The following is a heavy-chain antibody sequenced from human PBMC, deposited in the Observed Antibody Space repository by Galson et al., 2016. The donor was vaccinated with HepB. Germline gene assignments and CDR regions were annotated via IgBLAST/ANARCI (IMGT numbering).Heavy chain of an antibody. D-gene: IGHD2-8*02. V-gene: IGHV3-7*01. J-gene: IGHJ4*02. Sequence: SLRLSCAASGFTFSSDWMSWVRQAPGKGLEWVANIKQDGSEKYYVDSVKGRFTISRDNAKNSLYLQMNSLRAEDTAVYYCASWWQTPASYFDYWGQGTRVTVSS. CDR1: GFTFSSDW. CDR2: IKQDGSEK. CDR3: ASWWQTPASYFDY.